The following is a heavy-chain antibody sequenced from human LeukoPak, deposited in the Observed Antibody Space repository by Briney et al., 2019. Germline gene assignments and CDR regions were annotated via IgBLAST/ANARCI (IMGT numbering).Heavy chain of an antibody. V-gene: IGHV4-39*01. CDR1: GGSISSSSYY. D-gene: IGHD6-19*01. CDR3: ARRGAVAGRYFDY. Sequence: SETLSLTCTVSGGSISSSSYYWGWIRQPPGKGLEWIGSIYYSGSTYYNPSLKSRVTISVDTSENQFSLKLSSVTAADTAVYYCARRGAVAGRYFDYWGQGTLVTVSS. J-gene: IGHJ4*02. CDR2: IYYSGST.